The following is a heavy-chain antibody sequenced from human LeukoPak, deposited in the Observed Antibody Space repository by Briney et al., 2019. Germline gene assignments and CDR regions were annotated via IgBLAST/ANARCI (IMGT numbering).Heavy chain of an antibody. CDR2: IYYSGST. J-gene: IGHJ4*02. CDR3: VRLDTAMVTASYLDY. Sequence: PSETLSLTCTVSGGSISSYYWSWIRQPPGKGLEWIGYIYYSGSTNYNPSLKSRVTISVDTSKNQFSLKLSSVTAADTAVYYCVRLDTAMVTASYLDYWGQGTLVTVSS. D-gene: IGHD5-18*01. V-gene: IGHV4-59*08. CDR1: GGSISSYY.